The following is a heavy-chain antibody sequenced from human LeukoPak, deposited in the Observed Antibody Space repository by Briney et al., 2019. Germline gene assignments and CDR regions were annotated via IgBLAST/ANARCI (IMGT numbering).Heavy chain of an antibody. D-gene: IGHD4-17*01. CDR1: GFTFSSYE. V-gene: IGHV3-48*03. CDR3: ARGGDYAGRYYYYYMDV. Sequence: GGSLRLSCAASGFTFSSYEMNWVRQAPGKGLEWVSYISSSGSTIYYADSVKGRFTISRDNAKNSLYLQMNSLRAEDTAVYYCARGGDYAGRYYYYYMDVWGKGTTVTVSS. CDR2: ISSSGSTI. J-gene: IGHJ6*03.